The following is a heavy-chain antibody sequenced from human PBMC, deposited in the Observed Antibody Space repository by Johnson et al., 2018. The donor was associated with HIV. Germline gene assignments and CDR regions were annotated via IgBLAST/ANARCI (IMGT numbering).Heavy chain of an antibody. D-gene: IGHD6-13*01. V-gene: IGHV3-33*01. J-gene: IGHJ3*02. CDR2: IWYDGSNK. CDR1: GFTFSSYG. Sequence: QVQLVESGGGVVQPGRSLRLSCAASGFTFSSYGMHWVRQAPGKGLEWVAVIWYDGSNKYYADSVKGRFTISRDNSKNTLYLQMNSLRAEDTAVYYCARGRGYSSSNDAFDIWGQGTMVTVSS. CDR3: ARGRGYSSSNDAFDI.